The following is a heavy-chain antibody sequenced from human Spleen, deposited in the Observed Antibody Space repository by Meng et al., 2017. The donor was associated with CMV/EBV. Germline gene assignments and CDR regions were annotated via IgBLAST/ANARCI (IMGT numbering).Heavy chain of an antibody. CDR2: ISTYNANT. CDR3: ARDRWNYGNPYFDY. Sequence: ASVKVSCKASGYSYIPYGISWVRQAPGQGLEWMGRISTYNANTNYAQKLQGRVTMTTDTSTSTAYMELRSLRSDDTAVYYCARDRWNYGNPYFDYWGQGTLVTVSS. D-gene: IGHD1-7*01. V-gene: IGHV1-18*01. J-gene: IGHJ4*02. CDR1: GYSYIPYG.